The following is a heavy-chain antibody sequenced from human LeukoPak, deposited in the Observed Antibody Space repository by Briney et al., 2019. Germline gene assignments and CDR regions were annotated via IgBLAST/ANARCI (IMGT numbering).Heavy chain of an antibody. CDR3: AKSNGYGLVDI. D-gene: IGHD3-10*01. J-gene: IGHJ3*02. CDR2: IFPSGST. CDR1: GGSINDYY. V-gene: IGHV4-4*07. Sequence: SETLSLTCTVSGGSINDYYWKWIRQPAGKRLEWIGRIFPSGSTNYNPSLKSRVTISLDTSRNQFSLKLNSVTAADTAVYYCAKSNGYGLVDIWGQGTMVTVSS.